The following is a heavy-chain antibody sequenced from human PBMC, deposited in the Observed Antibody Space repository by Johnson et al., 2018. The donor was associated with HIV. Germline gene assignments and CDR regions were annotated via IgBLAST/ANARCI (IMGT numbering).Heavy chain of an antibody. J-gene: IGHJ3*02. D-gene: IGHD1-26*01. Sequence: EQLVESGGGLVKPGGSLRVSCAASGFTFDDYGMNWVRQAPGKGLEWVSGINWNGDSTGYADSVKGRFTISRDNAKNSLYLQMNSLRAEDTALYYCARAYMSSGSYYDAFDIWGQGTMVIVSS. CDR1: GFTFDDYG. V-gene: IGHV3-20*04. CDR3: ARAYMSSGSYYDAFDI. CDR2: INWNGDST.